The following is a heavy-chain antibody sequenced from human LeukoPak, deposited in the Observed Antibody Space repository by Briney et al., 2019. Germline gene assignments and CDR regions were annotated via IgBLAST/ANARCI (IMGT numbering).Heavy chain of an antibody. V-gene: IGHV4-34*01. CDR1: GGSFSGYC. CDR3: ARGQRITMTD. Sequence: PSETLSLTCAVYGGSFSGYCWSWIRQPPGKGLEWIGEINHSGSTNYNPSLKSRVAISVDTSRNQFSLRLSSVTAADTAVYYCARGQRITMTDWGQGTLVTVSS. J-gene: IGHJ4*02. D-gene: IGHD3-22*01. CDR2: INHSGST.